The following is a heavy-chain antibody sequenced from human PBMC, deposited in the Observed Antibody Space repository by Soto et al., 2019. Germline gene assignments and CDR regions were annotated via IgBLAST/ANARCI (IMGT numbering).Heavy chain of an antibody. CDR2: ISGSGGST. CDR1: GFTFSSYA. D-gene: IGHD1-26*01. CDR3: AKDQDGSYYCGMDV. Sequence: GGSLRLSCAASGFTFSSYAMSWARQAPGKGLEWVSAISGSGGSTYYADSVKGRFTISRDNSKNTLYLQMNSLRAEDTAVYYCAKDQDGSYYCGMDVWGPGTTVTVPS. V-gene: IGHV3-23*01. J-gene: IGHJ6*02.